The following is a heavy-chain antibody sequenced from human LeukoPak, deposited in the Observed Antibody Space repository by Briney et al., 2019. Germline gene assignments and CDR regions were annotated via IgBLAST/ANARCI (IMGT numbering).Heavy chain of an antibody. CDR2: IYAGGGT. CDR1: GLTVSTNY. CDR3: ARDMAYHDLLTGYEVSRFFDY. Sequence: GGSLRLSCAASGLTVSTNYMRWIRQAPGKGLEWVSLIYAGGGTAYADSVKGRFTISRDNSKNTLYLQMNYVRAEDTAVYYCARDMAYHDLLTGYEVSRFFDYWGQGTLVTVSS. D-gene: IGHD3-9*01. J-gene: IGHJ4*02. V-gene: IGHV3-53*01.